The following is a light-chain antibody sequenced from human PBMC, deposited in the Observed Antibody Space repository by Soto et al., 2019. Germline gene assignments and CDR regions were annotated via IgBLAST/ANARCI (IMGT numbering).Light chain of an antibody. V-gene: IGLV1-51*01. CDR2: DNN. Sequence: QSVLTQPPSVSAAPGQKVTISCSGSSSNIGNNYVSWYQQLPGTAPKLLIYDNNKRPSGIPDRFSGSKSGTSATLAITGLQSGDEADYYCGTWDGSLSAGVFGGGTKLTVL. J-gene: IGLJ2*01. CDR3: GTWDGSLSAGV. CDR1: SSNIGNNY.